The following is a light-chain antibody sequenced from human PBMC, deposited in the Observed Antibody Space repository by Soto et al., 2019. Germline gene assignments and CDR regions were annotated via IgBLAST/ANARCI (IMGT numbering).Light chain of an antibody. V-gene: IGLV2-8*01. CDR1: SSDVGGYNF. J-gene: IGLJ2*01. CDR2: DVT. Sequence: QSALTQAPSASGSPGQSVTISCTGTSSDVGGYNFVSWYQQHPGKAPKLMIYDVTERPSGVTDRFSGSKSGNTASLTVSGLQSEDEADYYCTSYAGSNIPVRFGGETKLTVL. CDR3: TSYAGSNIPVR.